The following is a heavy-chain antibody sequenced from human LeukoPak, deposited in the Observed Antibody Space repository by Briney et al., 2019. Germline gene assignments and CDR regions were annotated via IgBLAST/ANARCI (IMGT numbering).Heavy chain of an antibody. D-gene: IGHD3-22*01. V-gene: IGHV4-34*01. CDR3: ARVRGNYYYDSSGYPRVHAFGI. CDR2: INHSGST. Sequence: SETLSLTCAVDGGSFSGYYWSWIRQPPGKGLEWIGEINHSGSTNYNPSLKSRVTISVDTSKNQFSLKLSSVTAADTAVYYCARVRGNYYYDSSGYPRVHAFGIWGQGTMVTVSS. CDR1: GGSFSGYY. J-gene: IGHJ3*02.